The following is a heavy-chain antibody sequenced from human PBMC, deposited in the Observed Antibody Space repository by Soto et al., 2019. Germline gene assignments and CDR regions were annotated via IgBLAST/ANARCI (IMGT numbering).Heavy chain of an antibody. CDR1: GGSMSEYF. Sequence: QVQLQESGPGQVKPSETLSLTCGVSGGSMSEYFWSWIRQSPGKGLEWIGYIYYLGSTDYNPSLKSRVTISVDTSKRQFSLRLTSVTAADTAVYYCARDGYDGSGSPYPAYWGPGTQVTVSS. CDR3: ARDGYDGSGSPYPAY. D-gene: IGHD3-10*01. CDR2: IYYLGST. J-gene: IGHJ4*02. V-gene: IGHV4-59*01.